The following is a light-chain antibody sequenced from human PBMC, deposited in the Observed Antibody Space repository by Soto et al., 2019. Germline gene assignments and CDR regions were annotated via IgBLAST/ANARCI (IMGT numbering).Light chain of an antibody. CDR1: PSVSGSN. V-gene: IGKV3-20*01. CDR2: GAS. J-gene: IGKJ5*01. Sequence: EIVLTQSPGTLSLSPGERATLSCRASPSVSGSNLAWYQQKPGQAPRLLISGASNRATGIPDRFSGSGSGTDFTLTISRLEPDDFALYFCQQYGGSPITFGLGTRLEIK. CDR3: QQYGGSPIT.